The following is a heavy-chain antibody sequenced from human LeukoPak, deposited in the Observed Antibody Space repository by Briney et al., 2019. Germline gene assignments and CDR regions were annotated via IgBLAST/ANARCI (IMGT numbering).Heavy chain of an antibody. Sequence: GGSLRLSFAASGFTFDDYAMHWVRQAPGKGLEWVSGITWNSGTISYADSVKGRFTISRDNAKNSLYLQMNSLRAEDTALYYCAKRNYGDYGLDYWGQGTLVTVSS. D-gene: IGHD4-17*01. J-gene: IGHJ4*02. V-gene: IGHV3-9*01. CDR3: AKRNYGDYGLDY. CDR2: ITWNSGTI. CDR1: GFTFDDYA.